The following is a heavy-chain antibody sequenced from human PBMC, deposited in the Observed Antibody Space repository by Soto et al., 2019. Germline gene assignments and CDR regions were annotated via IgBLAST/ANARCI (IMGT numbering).Heavy chain of an antibody. CDR2: IYYSGST. J-gene: IGHJ5*02. CDR1: GGSISSSSYF. CDR3: ARHPSNFWFDP. D-gene: IGHD4-4*01. Sequence: QLQLQESGPGLVKPSETLSLTCTVSGGSISSSSYFWGWIRQPPGKGLEWIGSIYYSGSTYYNPSLRSTVTVSVDTSKNQFSLKLSSVTAADTAVYYCARHPSNFWFDPWGQGTLVTVSS. V-gene: IGHV4-39*01.